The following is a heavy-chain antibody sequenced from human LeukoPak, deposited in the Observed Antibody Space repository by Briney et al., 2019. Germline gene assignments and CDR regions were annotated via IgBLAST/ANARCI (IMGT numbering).Heavy chain of an antibody. D-gene: IGHD2-15*01. CDR3: ARYCSGASCYAGVDY. CDR1: GFTFGSYM. Sequence: GGPLRLSCAASGFTFGSYMMTWVRQAPGRGVEWVSTISSNSSSTYYADSVKRRFTISRDNSKNTLYLQMSSLRAEDTAVYYGARYCSGASCYAGVDYWGQGTLVPVSS. CDR2: ISSNSSST. J-gene: IGHJ4*02. V-gene: IGHV3-23*01.